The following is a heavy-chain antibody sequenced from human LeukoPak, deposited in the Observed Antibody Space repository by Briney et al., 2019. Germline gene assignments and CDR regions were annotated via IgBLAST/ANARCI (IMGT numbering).Heavy chain of an antibody. Sequence: GASVKVSSEASGYTFTSCDINWVRQATGQGLEWMGWMNPNSGNTGYGQSFQGRITMTRDISIGTAYMELSNLTSEDTAIYCCTRGSGGRRDNWGQGTMVTVSA. CDR1: GYTFTSCD. V-gene: IGHV1-8*01. CDR2: MNPNSGNT. J-gene: IGHJ4*02. CDR3: TRGSGGRRDN. D-gene: IGHD4-23*01.